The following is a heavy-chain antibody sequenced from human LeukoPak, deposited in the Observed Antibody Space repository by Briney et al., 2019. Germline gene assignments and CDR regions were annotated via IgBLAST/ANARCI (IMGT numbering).Heavy chain of an antibody. V-gene: IGHV1-69*05. D-gene: IGHD3-22*01. CDR2: IIPIFGTA. CDR1: GGTFSSYA. CDR3: ASNNYYDSSGYYY. J-gene: IGHJ4*02. Sequence: SVKVSCKASGGTFSSYAISWVRQAPGQGLEWMGRIIPIFGTANYAQKFQGRVTITTDESTSTAYMELSSLRSEDTAVYYCASNNYYDSSGYYYWGQGTLVTVSS.